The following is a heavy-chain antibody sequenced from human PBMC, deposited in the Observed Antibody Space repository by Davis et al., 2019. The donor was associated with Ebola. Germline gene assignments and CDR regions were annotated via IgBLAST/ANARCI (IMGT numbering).Heavy chain of an antibody. J-gene: IGHJ3*02. D-gene: IGHD2-8*02. Sequence: GESLKISCKASGYNFSKYWIAWVRQIPGKGLEWMAMVYPDDSDIRYSPSFQGQVTISADKSMKTAFLQWSSLKASDSGMYYCASLRRTITGMDDGFDIWGEGTMVTVSS. V-gene: IGHV5-51*01. CDR1: GYNFSKYW. CDR3: ASLRRTITGMDDGFDI. CDR2: VYPDDSDI.